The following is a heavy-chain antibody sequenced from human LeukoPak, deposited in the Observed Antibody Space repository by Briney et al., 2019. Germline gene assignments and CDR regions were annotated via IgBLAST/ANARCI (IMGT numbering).Heavy chain of an antibody. CDR3: ARGPSLYDYVPLG. Sequence: GGSLRLSCAASGFTFSSYSMNWVRQAPGKGLEWVSSISSSSSYIYYADSVKGRFTISRDNAKNSLYLQMNSLRAEDTAVYYCARGPSLYDYVPLGWGQGTLVTVSS. CDR2: ISSSSSYI. D-gene: IGHD3-16*01. J-gene: IGHJ4*02. V-gene: IGHV3-21*01. CDR1: GFTFSSYS.